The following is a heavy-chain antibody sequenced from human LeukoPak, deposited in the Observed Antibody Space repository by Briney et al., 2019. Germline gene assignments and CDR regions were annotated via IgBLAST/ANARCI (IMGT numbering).Heavy chain of an antibody. D-gene: IGHD2-2*01. CDR3: ARGPTAAIDY. J-gene: IGHJ4*02. Sequence: GGSLRLSCAASGFTFSTYSMNWVRQAPGKGLEWVSYIASSTIYYADSVKGRFTISRDNAKNSLYLQMKSLRDEDTAVYYCARGPTAAIDYWGQGTLVTVSS. CDR2: IASSTI. CDR1: GFTFSTYS. V-gene: IGHV3-48*02.